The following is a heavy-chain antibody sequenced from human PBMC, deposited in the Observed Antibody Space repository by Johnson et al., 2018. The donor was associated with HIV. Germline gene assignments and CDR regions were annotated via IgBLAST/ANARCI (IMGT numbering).Heavy chain of an antibody. V-gene: IGHV3-11*04. CDR2: ISSSGTTQ. D-gene: IGHD2-21*01. CDR1: GFTFSDYY. CDR3: ARPAGKMILVVDDSFHI. Sequence: QVQLVESGGGLVKPGGSLTVSCAGSGFTFSDYYVTWIRQAPGKGLEWVSYISSSGTTQNYADSVRVRFTYSRDNVKNLVYLQMNSLRTEDTAVYYCARPAGKMILVVDDSFHIWGQGTMVTVSS. J-gene: IGHJ3*02.